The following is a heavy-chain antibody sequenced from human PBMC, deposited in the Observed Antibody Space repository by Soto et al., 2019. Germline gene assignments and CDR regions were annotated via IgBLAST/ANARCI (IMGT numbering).Heavy chain of an antibody. CDR1: GGSISGYY. V-gene: IGHV4-59*08. CDR2: ISYSGST. CDR3: ASLNFDILTGYYAFDL. D-gene: IGHD3-9*01. J-gene: IGHJ3*01. Sequence: SETLSLTCTVSGGSISGYYWSWIRQSPEKGLEYIGYISYSGSTNYNPSLKSRVTTSLDTSKNQFSLKLSSVTAADTAIYYCASLNFDILTGYYAFDLWGQGTMLTVSS.